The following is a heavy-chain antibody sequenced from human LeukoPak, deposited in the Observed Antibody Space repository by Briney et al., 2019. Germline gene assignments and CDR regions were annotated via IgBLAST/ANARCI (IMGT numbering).Heavy chain of an antibody. CDR2: ISSSSSYI. CDR3: ARDKFRVLRFTNWFDP. V-gene: IGHV3-21*01. CDR1: GFTFSSYS. Sequence: PGGSLRLSCAASGFTFSSYSMNWVRQAPGKGLEWVSSISSSSSYIYYADSVKGRFTISRDNAKNSLYLQMNSLRAEDTAVYYCARDKFRVLRFTNWFDPWGQGTLVTVSS. D-gene: IGHD3-3*01. J-gene: IGHJ5*02.